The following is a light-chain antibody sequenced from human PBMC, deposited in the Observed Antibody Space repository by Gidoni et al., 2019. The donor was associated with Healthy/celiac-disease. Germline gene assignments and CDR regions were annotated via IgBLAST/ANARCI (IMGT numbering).Light chain of an antibody. Sequence: DIQRTQSPSTLSASVGDRVTITCRASQSISSWLAWYQQKPGKAPKLLLYKASSFERGVPSRFSGSGSGTAFPLTISSLQPDDFATYYCQQYNSYGLTFGGGTKVEIK. CDR1: QSISSW. J-gene: IGKJ4*01. V-gene: IGKV1-5*03. CDR3: QQYNSYGLT. CDR2: KAS.